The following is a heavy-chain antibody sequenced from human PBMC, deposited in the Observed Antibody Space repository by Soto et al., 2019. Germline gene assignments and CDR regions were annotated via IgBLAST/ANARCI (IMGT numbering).Heavy chain of an antibody. V-gene: IGHV3-7*03. D-gene: IGHD3-22*01. CDR3: AKDLSSLGWLALGAPFDS. CDR1: GFTFSNYW. J-gene: IGHJ4*02. Sequence: GGSLRLSCAASGFTFSNYWMSWVRQAPGKGLEWVANIKQDGSQNYYVDSVKGRFTTSRDNTKNSFYLQLDSLRVEDTAIYFCAKDLSSLGWLALGAPFDSWGQGTMVTVYS. CDR2: IKQDGSQN.